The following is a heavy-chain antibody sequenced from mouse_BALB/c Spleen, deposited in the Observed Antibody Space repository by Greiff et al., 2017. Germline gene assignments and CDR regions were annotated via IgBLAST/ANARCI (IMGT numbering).Heavy chain of an antibody. CDR1: GFSLTGYG. CDR3: ARGDGYYPLYAMDY. J-gene: IGHJ4*01. D-gene: IGHD2-3*01. CDR2: IWGDGST. Sequence: VKLMESGPGLVAPSQSLSITCTVSGFSLTGYGVNWVRQPPGKGLEWLGMIWGDGSTDYNSALKSRLSISKDNSKSQVFLKMNSLQTDDTARYYCARGDGYYPLYAMDYWGQGTSVTVSS. V-gene: IGHV2-6-7*01.